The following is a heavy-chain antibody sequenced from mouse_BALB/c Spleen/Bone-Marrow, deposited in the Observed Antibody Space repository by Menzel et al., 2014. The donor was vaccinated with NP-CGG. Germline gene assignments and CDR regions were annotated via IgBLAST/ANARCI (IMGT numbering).Heavy chain of an antibody. Sequence: VQLQQSGPELVRPGVSVKISCKGSGYTSTDYAMHWVKQSHAKSLEWIGVISTYSGNTNYNQKFKGKATMTVDKSSSTAYMELARLTSEDSAIYYCARSGYGYDWFAYWGQGTLVTVSA. CDR1: GYTSTDYA. CDR3: ARSGYGYDWFAY. D-gene: IGHD2-2*01. J-gene: IGHJ3*01. CDR2: ISTYSGNT. V-gene: IGHV1-67*01.